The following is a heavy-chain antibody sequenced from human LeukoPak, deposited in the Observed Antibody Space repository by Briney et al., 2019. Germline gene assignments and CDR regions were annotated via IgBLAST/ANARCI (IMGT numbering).Heavy chain of an antibody. CDR2: IKQDGSEK. CDR3: ARVGAATYYYYYMDV. CDR1: GFTFSNFW. D-gene: IGHD2-15*01. J-gene: IGHJ6*03. V-gene: IGHV3-7*01. Sequence: PGGSLRLSCAGSGFTFSNFWMSWVRQAPGRGLEWVAKIKQDGSEKFYVDALKGRFTVSRDNAENALYLQINSLRAGDTAVYYCARVGAATYYYYYMDVWGKGTTVTVSS.